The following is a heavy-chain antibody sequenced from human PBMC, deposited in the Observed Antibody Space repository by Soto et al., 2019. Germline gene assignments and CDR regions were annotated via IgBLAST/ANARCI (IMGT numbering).Heavy chain of an antibody. J-gene: IGHJ5*02. CDR3: ARSTPGGSGIFYKRDTWFDP. Sequence: QVQLQQWGAGLLKPSETLSLICAVYGGSFSGYYWSWIRQPPGKGLEWLGEINHSGSTNYNPSLNSRVPISVDTAKNQFTLKSSSVTAAETTVYYCARSTPGGSGIFYKRDTWFDPWGQGSLVTVSS. D-gene: IGHD3-10*01. V-gene: IGHV4-34*01. CDR2: INHSGST. CDR1: GGSFSGYY.